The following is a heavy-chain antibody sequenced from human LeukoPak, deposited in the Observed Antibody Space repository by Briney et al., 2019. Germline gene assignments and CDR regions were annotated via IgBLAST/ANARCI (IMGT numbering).Heavy chain of an antibody. D-gene: IGHD2-2*01. V-gene: IGHV3-21*01. Sequence: PGGSLRLSCAASGFTFSSYSMNWVRQAPGKGLEWVSSISSSSSYIYYADSVKGRFTTSRDNAKNSLYLQMNSLRAEDTAVYYCARDSRPAATIPEGYFDYWGQGTLVTVSS. CDR3: ARDSRPAATIPEGYFDY. CDR2: ISSSSSYI. J-gene: IGHJ4*02. CDR1: GFTFSSYS.